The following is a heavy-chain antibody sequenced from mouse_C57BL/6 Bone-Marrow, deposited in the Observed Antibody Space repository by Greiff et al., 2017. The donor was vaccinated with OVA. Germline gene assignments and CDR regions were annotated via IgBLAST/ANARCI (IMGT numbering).Heavy chain of an antibody. V-gene: IGHV1-50*01. CDR3: AREGRYYHGSSFYYAMDY. D-gene: IGHD1-1*01. J-gene: IGHJ4*01. CDR1: GYTFTSYW. Sequence: QVQLQQPGAELVKPGASVKLSCKASGYTFTSYWMQWVKQRPGQGLEWIGEIDPSDSYTNYNQKFKGKATLTVDTSSSTAYMQLSSLTSEDSAVYYCAREGRYYHGSSFYYAMDYWGQGTSVTVSS. CDR2: IDPSDSYT.